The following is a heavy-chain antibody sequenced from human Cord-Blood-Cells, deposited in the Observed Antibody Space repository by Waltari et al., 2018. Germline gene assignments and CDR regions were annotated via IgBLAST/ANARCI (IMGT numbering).Heavy chain of an antibody. Sequence: QVQLQESGPGLVKPSETLSLTCTVPGGPISSYYWSWIRQPAGKGLEWIGRIYTSGSTNYNPSLKSRVTMSVDTSKNQFSLKLSSVTAADTAVYYCARDSDSSSWYWFDPWGQGTLVTVSS. D-gene: IGHD6-13*01. CDR1: GGPISSYY. CDR2: IYTSGST. J-gene: IGHJ5*02. CDR3: ARDSDSSSWYWFDP. V-gene: IGHV4-4*07.